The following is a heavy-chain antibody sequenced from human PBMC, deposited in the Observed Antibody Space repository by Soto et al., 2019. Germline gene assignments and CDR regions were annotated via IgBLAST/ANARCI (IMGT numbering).Heavy chain of an antibody. D-gene: IGHD6-6*01. CDR1: GGTFSSYA. CDR3: ARESSSPNYYYCAMDV. Sequence: QVQLVQSGAEVKKPGSSVKVSCRASGGTFSSYAVSWVRQAPGQGLEWMGVIIPLLNTPKYVQKFQGRVTITADASATTASMELSSLRSEDTAVCYCARESSSPNYYYCAMDVWGQGTTGTVSS. CDR2: IIPLLNTP. J-gene: IGHJ6*02. V-gene: IGHV1-69*01.